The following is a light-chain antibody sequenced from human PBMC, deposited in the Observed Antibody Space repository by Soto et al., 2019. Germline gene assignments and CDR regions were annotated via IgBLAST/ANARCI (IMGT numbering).Light chain of an antibody. CDR2: QAS. CDR1: QSISSW. V-gene: IGKV1-5*03. Sequence: DIQMTQSPSTLSASVGDRVTITCRASQSISSWLAWYQQKPGKAPKLLIYQASRLESGVPSRFSGSGSGTEFTLTISSLHPDDFATYYCQQYNGYPYTFGQGTKLEIK. CDR3: QQYNGYPYT. J-gene: IGKJ2*01.